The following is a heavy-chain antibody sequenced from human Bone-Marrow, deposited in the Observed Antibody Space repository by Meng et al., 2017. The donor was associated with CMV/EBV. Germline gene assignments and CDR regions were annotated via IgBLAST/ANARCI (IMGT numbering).Heavy chain of an antibody. D-gene: IGHD2-2*01. Sequence: SETLSLTCTVSGGSVSSGSYYWSWIRQPPGKGLEWIGYIYYSGSTNYNPSLKSRVTISVDTSKNQFSLKLSSVTAADTAVYYCASEYYCSSTSCSGAFDIWGQGTMVTFSS. CDR1: GGSVSSGSYY. V-gene: IGHV4-61*01. CDR2: IYYSGST. J-gene: IGHJ3*02. CDR3: ASEYYCSSTSCSGAFDI.